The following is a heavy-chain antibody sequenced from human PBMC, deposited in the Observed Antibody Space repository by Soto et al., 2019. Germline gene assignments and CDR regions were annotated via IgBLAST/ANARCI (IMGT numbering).Heavy chain of an antibody. V-gene: IGHV5-51*01. Sequence: GESLKISCKASGYIFIDYWIGWVRQMPGKGLESMGIVYPRDSDTRYSPSFQGQVTISADRSTGTAFLQWRSLKASDTALYYCARPPLPGYSIHFNSWGQGTLVTVSS. CDR1: GYIFIDYW. D-gene: IGHD2-15*01. CDR2: VYPRDSDT. J-gene: IGHJ4*02. CDR3: ARPPLPGYSIHFNS.